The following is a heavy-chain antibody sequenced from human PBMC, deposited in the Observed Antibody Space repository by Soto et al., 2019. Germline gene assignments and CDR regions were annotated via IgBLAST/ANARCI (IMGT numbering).Heavy chain of an antibody. J-gene: IGHJ4*02. CDR3: ARCSGGSCYVSFDY. Sequence: GASVKVSCKASGYTFTSYGISWVRQAPGQGLEWMGWISAYNGNTNYAQRLQGRVTMTTDTSTSTAYMELRSLRSDDTAVYYCARCSGGSCYVSFDYWGQGTLVTVSS. CDR1: GYTFTSYG. CDR2: ISAYNGNT. V-gene: IGHV1-18*01. D-gene: IGHD2-15*01.